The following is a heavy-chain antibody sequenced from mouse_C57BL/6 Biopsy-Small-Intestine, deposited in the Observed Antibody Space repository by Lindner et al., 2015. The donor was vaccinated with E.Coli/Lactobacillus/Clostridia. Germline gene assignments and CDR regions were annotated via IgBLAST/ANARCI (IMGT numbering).Heavy chain of an antibody. Sequence: VQLQESGAELVKPGASVKLSCKASGYTFTDYTIHWIKQRSGQGLEWIGWFYPGSGSIRYKAKFKDKATLTADKSSSTVYMELSRLTSEDSAVYYCARSDYGYDYYAMDYWGQGTSVTVSS. V-gene: IGHV1-62-2*01. CDR1: GYTFTDYT. D-gene: IGHD2-2*01. CDR2: FYPGSGSI. J-gene: IGHJ4*01. CDR3: ARSDYGYDYYAMDY.